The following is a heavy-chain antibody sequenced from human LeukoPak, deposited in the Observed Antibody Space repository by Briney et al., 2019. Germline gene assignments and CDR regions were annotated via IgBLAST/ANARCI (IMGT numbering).Heavy chain of an antibody. CDR3: ARSIRGYSSGWYYFDY. CDR1: GYSINSGYY. D-gene: IGHD6-19*01. Sequence: PSETLSLTCTVSGYSINSGYYWGWIRQPPGKGLEWIGSIYHSGSTYYNPSLKSRVTISVDTSKNQFSLKLRSVTAADTAVYYCARSIRGYSSGWYYFDYWGQGTLITVSS. CDR2: IYHSGST. V-gene: IGHV4-38-2*02. J-gene: IGHJ4*02.